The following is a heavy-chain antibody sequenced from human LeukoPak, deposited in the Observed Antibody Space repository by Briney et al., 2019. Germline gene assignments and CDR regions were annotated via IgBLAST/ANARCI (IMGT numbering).Heavy chain of an antibody. CDR2: INHSGST. Sequence: SETLSLTCAVYGGSFSGYYWSWIRQPPGKGLEWIGEINHSGSTNYNPSLKSRVTISVDTSKNQFSLKLSSVTAADTAVYYCARTAYYYDSSGSRYDAFDIWGQGTMVTVPS. CDR3: ARTAYYYDSSGSRYDAFDI. CDR1: GGSFSGYY. V-gene: IGHV4-34*01. D-gene: IGHD3-22*01. J-gene: IGHJ3*02.